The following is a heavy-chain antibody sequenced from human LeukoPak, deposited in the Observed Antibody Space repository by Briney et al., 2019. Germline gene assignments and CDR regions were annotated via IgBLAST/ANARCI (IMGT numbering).Heavy chain of an antibody. D-gene: IGHD2-15*01. CDR3: AREASYCSGGSCYHGYYYYYYYMDV. CDR2: ISDSGGTT. V-gene: IGHV3-23*01. Sequence: PGGSLRLSCAASGFTFSSYAMSWVRQAPGKGLEWVSGISDSGGTTYYADSVEGRFTISRDNSKNTLYLQMNSLRAEDTAVYYCAREASYCSGGSCYHGYYYYYYYMDVWGKGTTVTISS. J-gene: IGHJ6*03. CDR1: GFTFSSYA.